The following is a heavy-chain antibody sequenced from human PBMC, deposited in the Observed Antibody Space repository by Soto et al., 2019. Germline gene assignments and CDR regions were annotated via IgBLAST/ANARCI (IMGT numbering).Heavy chain of an antibody. J-gene: IGHJ4*02. CDR1: GFSFSDAW. CDR3: ATDHQNRCYIWTFY. Sequence: EVQLAVSGGGFVKPGGSLRLSCAVSGFSFSDAWLNWVRQAPGKGLEWVGRIKTKSDSAATDYAAPVKGRFINSRDDSKNTLFLKLNSLQGEDTAVYYRATDHQNRCYIWTFYWGQGSLVTVSS. CDR2: IKTKSDSAAT. D-gene: IGHD1-20*01. V-gene: IGHV3-15*07.